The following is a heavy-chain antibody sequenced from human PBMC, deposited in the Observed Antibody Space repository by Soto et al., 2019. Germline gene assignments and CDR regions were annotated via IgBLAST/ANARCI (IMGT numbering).Heavy chain of an antibody. CDR2: ISSSGGRT. V-gene: IGHV3-23*01. D-gene: IGHD2-21*02. CDR1: GFTFSNSA. CDR3: AKVQEFCGFNCYIVDS. J-gene: IGHJ4*02. Sequence: GGSLRLSCVASGFTFSNSAMSWVRHVPGKGLEWAAGISSSGGRTNYADSVKGRFTISRDNSKGTLYLQMNSLRAEDTALYYCAKVQEFCGFNCYIVDSWGQGVLVTVSS.